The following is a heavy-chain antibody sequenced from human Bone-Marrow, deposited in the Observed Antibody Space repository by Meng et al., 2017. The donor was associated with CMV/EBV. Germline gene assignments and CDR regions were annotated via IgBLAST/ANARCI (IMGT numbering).Heavy chain of an antibody. CDR3: ARDASYSSAYQAETPL. V-gene: IGHV3-11*01. D-gene: IGHD6-19*01. J-gene: IGHJ4*02. CDR1: RFTFSDYY. Sequence: GGSLRLSCAASRFTFSDYYMSWICQAPGKGLECVSYISSSGSTVNYADSVKGRFTISRDNAKNSLYLQMTSLRAEDTAVYYCARDASYSSAYQAETPLWGQGTLVTVSS. CDR2: ISSSGSTV.